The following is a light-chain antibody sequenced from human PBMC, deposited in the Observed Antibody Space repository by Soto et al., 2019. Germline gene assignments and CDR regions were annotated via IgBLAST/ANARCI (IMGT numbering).Light chain of an antibody. V-gene: IGLV1-40*01. CDR2: ANN. CDR3: QSYDTSLSGVI. J-gene: IGLJ2*01. CDR1: SSNIGAGYD. Sequence: QSVLTQTPSVSGAPGQKITMSCTGSSSNIGAGYDVHWYQHLPGAAPRLLIYANNNRPSGLPDRFSASNSGTSASLAITGLQGEDEAVYYCQSYDTSLSGVIFGAGTKLTVL.